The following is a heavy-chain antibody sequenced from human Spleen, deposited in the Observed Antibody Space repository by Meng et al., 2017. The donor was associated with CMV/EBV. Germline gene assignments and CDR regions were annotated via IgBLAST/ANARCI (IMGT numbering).Heavy chain of an antibody. J-gene: IGHJ4*02. D-gene: IGHD2/OR15-2a*01. CDR2: ISYDGNKQ. CDR3: VRDLLCSTTSRCYYFDY. V-gene: IGHV3-30*04. Sequence: GESLKISCAASGFTFSSHSMHWVRQAPGKGLEWVAVISYDGNKQYYGDSVKGRFTISRDNSKNTLYLQMNSLRAEDAAVYYCVRDLLCSTTSRCYYFDYWGQGTLVTVSS. CDR1: GFTFSSHS.